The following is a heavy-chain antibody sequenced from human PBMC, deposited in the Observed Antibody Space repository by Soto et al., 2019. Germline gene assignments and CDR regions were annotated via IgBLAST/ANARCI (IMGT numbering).Heavy chain of an antibody. D-gene: IGHD3-10*01. CDR1: GGSISSGGYS. CDR2: IYYSGSI. CDR3: ARVWGGAFDF. Sequence: SETLSLTWAVSGGSISSGGYSWSWIRQPPGKGLEWIGYIYYSGSINYNPSLKSRVTISVDTSKNQFSLKLSSVTAADTAVYYCARVWGGAFDFWGQGTMVTVSS. V-gene: IGHV4-61*08. J-gene: IGHJ3*01.